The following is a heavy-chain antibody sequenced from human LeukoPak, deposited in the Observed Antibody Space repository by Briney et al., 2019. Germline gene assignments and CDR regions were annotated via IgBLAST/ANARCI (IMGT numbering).Heavy chain of an antibody. J-gene: IGHJ4*02. V-gene: IGHV1-69*04. D-gene: IGHD5-18*01. CDR2: IIPFLGRT. CDR1: GYTFTSYG. CDR3: ATARDTTMGSY. Sequence: ASVKVSCKASGYTFTSYGISWVRQAPGQGLEWMGRIIPFLGRTNYAQRFQGRVTITADKSTSTAYMELSSLRSEDTAVYYCATARDTTMGSYWGQGTLVTVSS.